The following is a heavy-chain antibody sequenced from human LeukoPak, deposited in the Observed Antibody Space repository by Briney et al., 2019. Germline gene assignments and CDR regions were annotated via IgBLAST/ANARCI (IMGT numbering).Heavy chain of an antibody. J-gene: IGHJ4*02. CDR3: ARVMEVGAVDY. D-gene: IGHD1-26*01. Sequence: SETLSLTCTVSGGSISNGSYYWSWIRQPPGKGLEWIGSIYHSGSTYYNPSLKSRVTISVDTSKNQFSLKLSSVTAADTAVYYCARVMEVGAVDYWGQGTLVTVSS. V-gene: IGHV4-39*07. CDR1: GGSISNGSYY. CDR2: IYHSGST.